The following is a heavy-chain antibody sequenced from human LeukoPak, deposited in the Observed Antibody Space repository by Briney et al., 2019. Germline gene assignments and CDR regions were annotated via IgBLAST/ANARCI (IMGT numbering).Heavy chain of an antibody. CDR1: GFTFNNYA. Sequence: GGSLRLSCAASGFTFNNYAMSWVRQAPGKGLEWVSSITYNGDDTHHADSVQGRFTISRDNSKNTLYLQMNSLRVEDAAVYYCAKDSRYSGSLNDAFDMWGQGTMVIVSS. CDR2: ITYNGDDT. CDR3: AKDSRYSGSLNDAFDM. D-gene: IGHD1-26*01. J-gene: IGHJ3*02. V-gene: IGHV3-23*01.